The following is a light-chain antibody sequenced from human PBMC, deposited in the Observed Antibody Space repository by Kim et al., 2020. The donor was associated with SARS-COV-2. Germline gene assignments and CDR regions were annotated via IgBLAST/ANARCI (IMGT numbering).Light chain of an antibody. V-gene: IGLV1-47*01. CDR3: AAWDDSLSGPV. CDR1: TSNIGSNY. Sequence: QSVLTQPPSASGTPGQRVTISCSGSTSNIGSNYVYWYQQVPGTAPKLLIYTNNHRPSGVPDRFSGSKSGTSASLAISGLRSEDEADYYCAAWDDSLSGPVFGGGTQLTVL. J-gene: IGLJ3*02. CDR2: TNN.